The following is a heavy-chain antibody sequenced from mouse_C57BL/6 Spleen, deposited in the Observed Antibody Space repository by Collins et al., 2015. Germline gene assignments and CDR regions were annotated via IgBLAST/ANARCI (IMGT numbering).Heavy chain of an antibody. CDR3: ARQGGYSYFDY. Sequence: QVQLQQPGAELVRPGSSVKLSCKASGYTFTSYWMDWVKQRPGQGLEWIGNIYPSDSETHYNQKFKDKATLTVDKSSSTAYMQLSSLTFEDSAVYYCARQGGYSYFDYWGQGTTLTVSS. J-gene: IGHJ2*01. CDR1: GYTFTSYW. CDR2: IYPSDSET. V-gene: IGHV1-61*01. D-gene: IGHD2-3*01.